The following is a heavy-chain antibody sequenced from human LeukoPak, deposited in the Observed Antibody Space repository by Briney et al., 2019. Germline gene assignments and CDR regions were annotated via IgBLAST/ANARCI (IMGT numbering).Heavy chain of an antibody. D-gene: IGHD3-9*01. CDR1: GGSISSDY. CDR3: ARTASHYDILTGSLLPERYFDY. J-gene: IGHJ4*02. Sequence: SETLSLTCTVSGGSISSDYWSWIRQPPGKGLEWIGYIYYSRSTNYNPSLKSRVTISVDTSKNQFSLKLSSVTAADTAVYYCARTASHYDILTGSLLPERYFDYWGQGTLVTVSS. CDR2: IYYSRST. V-gene: IGHV4-59*08.